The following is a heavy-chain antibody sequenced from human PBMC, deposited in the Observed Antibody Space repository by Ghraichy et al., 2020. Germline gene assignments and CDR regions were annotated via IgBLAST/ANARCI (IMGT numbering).Heavy chain of an antibody. CDR2: ISYDGSNK. Sequence: LSLTCAASGFTFSSYAMHWVRQAPGKGLEWVAVISYDGSNKYYADSVKGRFTISRDNSKNTLYLQMNSLRAEDTAVYYCARGTVGSSLKLVDYWGQGTLVTVSS. CDR1: GFTFSSYA. D-gene: IGHD6-6*01. V-gene: IGHV3-30*01. CDR3: ARGTVGSSLKLVDY. J-gene: IGHJ4*02.